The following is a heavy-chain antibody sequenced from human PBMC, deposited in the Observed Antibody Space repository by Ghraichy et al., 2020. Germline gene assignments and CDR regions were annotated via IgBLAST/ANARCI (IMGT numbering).Heavy chain of an antibody. CDR2: ISSSSYI. CDR1: GFTFSSYS. CDR3: ASLPALDSSGWYDWFDP. J-gene: IGHJ5*02. D-gene: IGHD6-19*01. Sequence: GGSLRLSCAASGFTFSSYSMNWVRQAPGKGLEWVSSISSSSYIYYADSVKGRFTVSRDNAKNSLYLQMNSLRAEDTAVYYCASLPALDSSGWYDWFDPWGQGTLVTVSS. V-gene: IGHV3-21*01.